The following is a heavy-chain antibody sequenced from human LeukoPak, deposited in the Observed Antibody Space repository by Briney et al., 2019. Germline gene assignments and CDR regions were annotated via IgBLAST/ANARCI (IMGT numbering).Heavy chain of an antibody. Sequence: SETLSLTCTVSGGSISSYYWSWIPQPPGKGLEWIGYIYYSGSTNYNPSLKSRVTISVDTSKNQFSLKLSSVTAADTAVYYCARGTARISPDYWGQGTLVTVSS. D-gene: IGHD1-1*01. J-gene: IGHJ4*02. CDR1: GGSISSYY. V-gene: IGHV4-59*01. CDR3: ARGTARISPDY. CDR2: IYYSGST.